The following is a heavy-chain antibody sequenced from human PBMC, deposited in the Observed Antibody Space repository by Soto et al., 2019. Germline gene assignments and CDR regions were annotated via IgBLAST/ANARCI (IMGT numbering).Heavy chain of an antibody. CDR2: IRSKAYGGTA. Sequence: GGSLRLSCTVSGFTFGDYAMSWVRQAPGKGLEWVGFIRSKAYGGTAEYAASVKGRFTISRDDSKSIAYLQMNSLKTEDTAVYYCTRDQPITPWGQGTMVTVSS. D-gene: IGHD3-10*01. J-gene: IGHJ3*01. CDR1: GFTFGDYA. CDR3: TRDQPITP. V-gene: IGHV3-49*04.